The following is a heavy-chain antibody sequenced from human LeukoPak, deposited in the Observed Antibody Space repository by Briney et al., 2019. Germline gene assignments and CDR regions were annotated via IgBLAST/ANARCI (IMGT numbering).Heavy chain of an antibody. J-gene: IGHJ4*02. CDR3: ASEYYYGSGSPVK. CDR1: GFTFSSYS. Sequence: PGGSLRLSCAASGFTFSSYSMNWVRQAPGKGLEWVSYISSSSSTIYYADSVKSRFTISRDNAKNSLYLQMNSLRAEDTAVYYCASEYYYGSGSPVKGGQGTLVTVSS. V-gene: IGHV3-48*04. D-gene: IGHD3-10*01. CDR2: ISSSSSTI.